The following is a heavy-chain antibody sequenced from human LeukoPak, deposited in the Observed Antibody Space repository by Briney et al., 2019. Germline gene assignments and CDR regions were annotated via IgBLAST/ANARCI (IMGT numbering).Heavy chain of an antibody. CDR2: IKQDGSEK. CDR3: AREIGESSSWYKGYYYYYGMDV. J-gene: IGHJ6*02. D-gene: IGHD6-13*01. CDR1: GFTFSSYW. V-gene: IGHV3-7*03. Sequence: PGGSLRLSCAASGFTFSSYWMSWVRQAPGKGLEWVANIKQDGSEKYYVDSVKGRFTISRDNAKNSLYLQMNSLRAEDTAVYYCAREIGESSSWYKGYYYYYGMDVWGQGTTVTVSS.